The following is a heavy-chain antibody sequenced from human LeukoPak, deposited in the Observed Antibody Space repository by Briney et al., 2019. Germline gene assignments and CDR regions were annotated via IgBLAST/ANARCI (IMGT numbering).Heavy chain of an antibody. CDR3: ARASGWGPNWFDP. Sequence: RGSLRLSCAASGFTFSSYWMSWVRQAPGKGLAWVANIKQDGGEKYYVDSVKGRFTISRDNAKNSLYLQMNSLRAEDTAVYYCARASGWGPNWFDPWGQGTLVTVSS. V-gene: IGHV3-7*02. J-gene: IGHJ5*02. D-gene: IGHD6-19*01. CDR2: IKQDGGEK. CDR1: GFTFSSYW.